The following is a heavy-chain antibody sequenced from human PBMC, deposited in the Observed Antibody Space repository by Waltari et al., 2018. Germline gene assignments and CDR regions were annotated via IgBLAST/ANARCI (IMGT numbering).Heavy chain of an antibody. J-gene: IGHJ2*01. CDR2: IKQDGSEK. V-gene: IGHV3-7*01. CDR3: AGADWYFDL. CDR1: GFTFSSHW. Sequence: EVQLVESGGGLVQPGGSLRLSCAASGFTFSSHWMSWVRQAPGKGLEWVANIKQDGSEKYYVDSVKGRFTISRDNAKNSLYLQMNSLRAEDTAVYYCAGADWYFDLWGRGTLVTVSS.